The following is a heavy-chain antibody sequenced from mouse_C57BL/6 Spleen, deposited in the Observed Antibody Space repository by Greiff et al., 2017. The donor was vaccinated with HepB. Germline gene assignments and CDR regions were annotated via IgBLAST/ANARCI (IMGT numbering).Heavy chain of an antibody. V-gene: IGHV1-15*01. J-gene: IGHJ3*01. Sequence: VQLQQSGAELVRPGASVTLSCKASGYTFTDYEMHWVKQTPVHGLEWIGAIEPETGGTAYNQKFKGKAILTADKSSSTAYMELRSLTSEDSAVYYCNSNYTVAYWGQGTLVTVSA. D-gene: IGHD2-5*01. CDR1: GYTFTDYE. CDR2: IEPETGGT. CDR3: NSNYTVAY.